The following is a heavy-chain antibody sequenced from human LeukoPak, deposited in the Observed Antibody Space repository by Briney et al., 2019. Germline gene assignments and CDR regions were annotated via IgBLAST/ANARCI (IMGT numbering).Heavy chain of an antibody. CDR1: GVTICRED. Sequence: LSLTCTVSGVTICREDCTWIREPPGQELRGIGDIYYSRSTTYIPSLKSRVTISVDTSKNQFSLKLSSVTAADTAVYYCARLGAAVFNWFDPWGQGTLVTVS. CDR3: ARLGAAVFNWFDP. J-gene: IGHJ5*02. D-gene: IGHD6-13*01. CDR2: IYYSRST. V-gene: IGHV4-59*08.